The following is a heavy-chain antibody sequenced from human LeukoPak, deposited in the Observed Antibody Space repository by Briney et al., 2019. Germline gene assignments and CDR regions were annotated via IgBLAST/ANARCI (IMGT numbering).Heavy chain of an antibody. CDR1: GFTFSSYA. V-gene: IGHV3-23*01. CDR3: AKDSHEAYDFWSGYYGYYYGMDV. J-gene: IGHJ6*02. CDR2: ISGSGGST. Sequence: GALRLSCAASGFTFSSYAMSWVRQAPGKGLVWVSAISGSGGSTYYADSVKGRFTISRDNSKNTLYLQMNSLRAEDTAVYYCAKDSHEAYDFWSGYYGYYYGMDVWGQGTTVTVSS. D-gene: IGHD3-3*01.